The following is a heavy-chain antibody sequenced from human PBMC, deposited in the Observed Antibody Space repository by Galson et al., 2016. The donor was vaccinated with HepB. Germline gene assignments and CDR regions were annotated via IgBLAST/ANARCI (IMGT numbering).Heavy chain of an antibody. J-gene: IGHJ4*02. D-gene: IGHD6-6*01. V-gene: IGHV3-11*06. Sequence: SLRLSCAAFGFTFSDYYMTWIRLSPGKGLEWVAYISPSSSDRKYADSLKGRFTISRDNGKKSLYLQMNSLRAEDTAVYYCARDSPARPRGYFDYWGQGTLVTVSS. CDR3: ARDSPARPRGYFDY. CDR1: GFTFSDYY. CDR2: ISPSSSDR.